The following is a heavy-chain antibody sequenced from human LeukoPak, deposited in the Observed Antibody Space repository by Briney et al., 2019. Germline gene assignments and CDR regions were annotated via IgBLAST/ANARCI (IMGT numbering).Heavy chain of an antibody. J-gene: IGHJ4*02. D-gene: IGHD3-16*01. CDR3: AKDRSTYYDYVWGSYERDY. V-gene: IGHV3-74*01. CDR1: GFTLNSNW. CDR2: IYSDGSRT. Sequence: GGSLRLSCAGSGFTLNSNWMHWVRQGPGKGLVWVSRIYSDGSRTNYADSVKGRFTISGDNAKNTLYLQMNSLRAEDTAVYYCAKDRSTYYDYVWGSYERDYWGQGTLVTVSS.